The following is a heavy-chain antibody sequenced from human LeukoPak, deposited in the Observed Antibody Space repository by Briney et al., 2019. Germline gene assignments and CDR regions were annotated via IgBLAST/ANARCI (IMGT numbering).Heavy chain of an antibody. V-gene: IGHV4-59*01. CDR3: ARYSSSWSENAFDI. J-gene: IGHJ3*02. CDR2: IYYSGST. CDR1: GGSISSYY. Sequence: SETLSLTCTVSGGSISSYYWSWIRQPPGKGLEWIGYIYYSGSTNYNPSLKSRVTISVDTSKNQFSLKLSSVTAADTAVYYCARYSSSWSENAFDIWGQGTMVTVSS. D-gene: IGHD6-13*01.